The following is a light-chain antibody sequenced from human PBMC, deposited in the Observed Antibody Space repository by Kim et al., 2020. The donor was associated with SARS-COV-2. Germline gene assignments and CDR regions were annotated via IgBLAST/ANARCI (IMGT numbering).Light chain of an antibody. CDR1: KCGDKA. CDR3: QAWDSSTHNYV. J-gene: IGLJ1*01. Sequence: HGQTASSTGSGDKCGDKAVSRYQQKPGQSRVVVMYQDNQRPSGIPERFSGSNSGNTATLTISGTQAMDEADCYCQAWDSSTHNYVFGAGTKVTVL. CDR2: QDN. V-gene: IGLV3-1*01.